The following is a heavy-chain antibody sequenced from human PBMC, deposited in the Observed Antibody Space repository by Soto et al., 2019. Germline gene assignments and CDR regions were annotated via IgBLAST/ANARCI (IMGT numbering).Heavy chain of an antibody. CDR2: INHSGST. V-gene: IGHV4-34*01. D-gene: IGHD3-3*01. Sequence: SETLSLTCAVYGGSFSGYYWSWIRQPPGKGLEWIGEINHSGSTNYNPSLKSRVTISVDTSKNQFSLKLSSVTAADTAVYYCASLLRYYDFWSGPNWFDPWGKGTLVTVSS. J-gene: IGHJ5*02. CDR1: GGSFSGYY. CDR3: ASLLRYYDFWSGPNWFDP.